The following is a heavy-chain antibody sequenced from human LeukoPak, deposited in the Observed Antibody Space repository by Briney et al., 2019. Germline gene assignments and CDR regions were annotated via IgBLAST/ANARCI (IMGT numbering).Heavy chain of an antibody. D-gene: IGHD3-10*01. CDR1: GYSFTSYW. Sequence: GESLKISCKGSGYSFTSYWISWVRQMPGKGLEWMGIIYPGDSDTRYSPSFQGQFTISADKSISTAYLQWSSLKASDTAMYYCARHRKGHGSGRAMDYWGQGTLVTVSS. J-gene: IGHJ4*02. V-gene: IGHV5-51*01. CDR2: IYPGDSDT. CDR3: ARHRKGHGSGRAMDY.